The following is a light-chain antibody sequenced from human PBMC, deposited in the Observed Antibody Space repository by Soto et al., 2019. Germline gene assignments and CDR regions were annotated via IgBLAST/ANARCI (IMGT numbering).Light chain of an antibody. CDR3: QQYGSSFWT. V-gene: IGKV1-5*01. Sequence: DIQMTQSPPTLSASVGDRVTITCRASQSISGWLAWYQQKPGKAPKLLIYDASSLESGVPSRFSGTGSGTDFTLTISRLDPEDFAVYYCQQYGSSFWTFGQGTKVDIK. CDR2: DAS. CDR1: QSISGW. J-gene: IGKJ1*01.